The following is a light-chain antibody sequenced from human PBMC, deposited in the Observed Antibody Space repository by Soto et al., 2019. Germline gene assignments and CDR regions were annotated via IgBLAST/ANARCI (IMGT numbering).Light chain of an antibody. Sequence: DIQMTQSPSSVSASVGDRVTITCRASQGISSRLAWYQQKPGKAPTLLIYAASNLQSGVPSRFSGSGSETDFTLNIGSLQPEDFATYYCQQANSFPLTFGGGTKVEIK. CDR3: QQANSFPLT. CDR1: QGISSR. CDR2: AAS. V-gene: IGKV1-12*01. J-gene: IGKJ4*01.